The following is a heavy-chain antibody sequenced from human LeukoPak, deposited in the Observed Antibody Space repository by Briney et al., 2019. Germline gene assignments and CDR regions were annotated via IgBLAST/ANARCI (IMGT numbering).Heavy chain of an antibody. D-gene: IGHD6-13*01. CDR1: GFTFDDYA. CDR2: ISWDGGST. Sequence: PGGSLRLSCAASGFTFDDYAMHWVRQAPGKGLEWVSLISWDGGSTYYADSVKGRFTISRGNSKNSLYLQMNSLRAEDTALYYCAKGGSSWSNWFDPWGQGTLVTVSS. V-gene: IGHV3-43D*03. CDR3: AKGGSSWSNWFDP. J-gene: IGHJ5*02.